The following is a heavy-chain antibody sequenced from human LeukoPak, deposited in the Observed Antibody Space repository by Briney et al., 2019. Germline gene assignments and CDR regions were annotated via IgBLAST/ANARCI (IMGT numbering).Heavy chain of an antibody. CDR2: IHHGGST. D-gene: IGHD3-10*01. Sequence: SETLSLTCTVSGGSISSSSNYWGWIRQPPGKGLEWIRSIHHGGSTYYNPSLKSRVTVSLDKSKNQFSLNLSSVSAADTAVYYCSREVVYTYGSDYWGQGTLVTVSS. CDR3: SREVVYTYGSDY. V-gene: IGHV4-39*07. CDR1: GGSISSSSNY. J-gene: IGHJ4*02.